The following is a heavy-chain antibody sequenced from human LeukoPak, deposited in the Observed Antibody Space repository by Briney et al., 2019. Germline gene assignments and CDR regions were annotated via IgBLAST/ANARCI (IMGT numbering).Heavy chain of an antibody. J-gene: IGHJ3*02. CDR1: GYSFTSYW. CDR3: ARHWRMPLYQRGRSRGWENAFDI. CDR2: IYPGDSDT. Sequence: GESLKISCKGSGYSFTSYWIGWVRQMPGKGLEWMGIIYPGDSDTRYSPSFQGQVTISADKSISTAYLQWSSLKASDTAMYYCARHWRMPLYQRGRSRGWENAFDIWGQGTMVTVSS. V-gene: IGHV5-51*01. D-gene: IGHD2-8*01.